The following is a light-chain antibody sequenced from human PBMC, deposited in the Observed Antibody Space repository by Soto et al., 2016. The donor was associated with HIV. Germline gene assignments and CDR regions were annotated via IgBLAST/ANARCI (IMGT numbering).Light chain of an antibody. CDR3: NSRDSSGNHLV. CDR2: DKN. J-gene: IGLJ2*01. Sequence: SELTQDPAVSVALGQTVRITCQGDSLRSYYASWYQQKPGQAPVLVIYDKNNRPSGIPDRFSGSSSGNTASLTITGAQAEDEADYYCNSRDSSGNHLVFGGGTKLTVL. V-gene: IGLV3-19*01. CDR1: SLRSYY.